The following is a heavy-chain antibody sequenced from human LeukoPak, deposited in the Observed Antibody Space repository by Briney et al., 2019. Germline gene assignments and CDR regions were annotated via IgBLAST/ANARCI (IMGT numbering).Heavy chain of an antibody. CDR3: AKERATTTTFDY. V-gene: IGHV3-23*01. CDR2: ISGSGGGT. CDR1: GFTFSSYW. J-gene: IGHJ4*02. Sequence: GGSLRLSCAASGFTFSSYWMHWVRQAPGTGLEWFSLISGSGGGTYYANSVKGRFTISRDNSKNTLYLQMDSLRTEDTAVYYCAKERATTTTFDYWGQGTLITVSS. D-gene: IGHD1-26*01.